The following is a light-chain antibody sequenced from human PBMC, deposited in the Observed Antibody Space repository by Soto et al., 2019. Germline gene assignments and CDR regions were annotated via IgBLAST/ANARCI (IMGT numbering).Light chain of an antibody. Sequence: EIVLTQSPATLSLSPGEKATLSCRASQSVSSYLAWYQQKPGQAPRLLIYDSSNRSTGLPARFSGSGSGTDFTLTISSLEPEDFAVYYCQQRSNWPPYTFGQGTKLEIK. CDR3: QQRSNWPPYT. V-gene: IGKV3-11*01. CDR1: QSVSSY. J-gene: IGKJ2*01. CDR2: DSS.